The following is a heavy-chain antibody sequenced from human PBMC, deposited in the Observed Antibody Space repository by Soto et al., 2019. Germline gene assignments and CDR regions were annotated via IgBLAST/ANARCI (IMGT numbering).Heavy chain of an antibody. Sequence: SVKVSCKASGGTFSSYTISWVRQAPGQGLDWMGRIIPILGIANYAQKFQGRVTITADKSTSTAYMELSSLRSGDTAVYYCASSLVYCTNGVCHSARFDPWGQGTLVTVSS. J-gene: IGHJ5*02. CDR3: ASSLVYCTNGVCHSARFDP. D-gene: IGHD2-8*01. V-gene: IGHV1-69*02. CDR1: GGTFSSYT. CDR2: IIPILGIA.